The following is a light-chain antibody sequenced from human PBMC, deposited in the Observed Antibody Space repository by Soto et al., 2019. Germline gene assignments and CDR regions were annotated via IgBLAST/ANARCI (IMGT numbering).Light chain of an antibody. Sequence: QSALTQPASVSGSPGQSITISCTGTSGDIGSYNRVSWYQQHSGKAPKLIIYEVTDRPSGVYNRFSGSKSGNTASLTISGVQAEEEAEDYCSSYRNSNTSACVFGTGTKLTVL. CDR3: SSYRNSNTSACV. J-gene: IGLJ1*01. V-gene: IGLV2-14*01. CDR1: SGDIGSYNR. CDR2: EVT.